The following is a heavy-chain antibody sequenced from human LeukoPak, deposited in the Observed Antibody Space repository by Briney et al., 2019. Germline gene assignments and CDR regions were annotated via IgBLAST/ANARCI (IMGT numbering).Heavy chain of an antibody. D-gene: IGHD3-10*01. V-gene: IGHV3-30*02. CDR2: IHYDGTNE. Sequence: PGGSLRLSCAASGFTFSSYGMHWVRQAPGKGLEWVAFIHYDGTNEYYADSVKGRSTISRDNSRNTLYLQMNSLRAEDTAVYYCAKEAGYYYGSGGCWGQGTLVTVSS. CDR1: GFTFSSYG. CDR3: AKEAGYYYGSGGC. J-gene: IGHJ4*02.